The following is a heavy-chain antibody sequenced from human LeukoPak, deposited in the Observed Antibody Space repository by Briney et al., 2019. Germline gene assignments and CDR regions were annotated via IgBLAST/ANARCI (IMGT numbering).Heavy chain of an antibody. CDR3: LRGAPYDTSGYCY. J-gene: IGHJ4*02. CDR1: GFTFSNYW. D-gene: IGHD3-22*01. V-gene: IGHV3-74*01. Sequence: GGSLRLPCAASGFTFSNYWMHWVRQAPGEGLVWVSRIKYDGSSTIYADSVQGRFTISRDDARNTLYLQMNSLRHEDTAVYYCLRGAPYDTSGYCYWGQGALVTVSS. CDR2: IKYDGSST.